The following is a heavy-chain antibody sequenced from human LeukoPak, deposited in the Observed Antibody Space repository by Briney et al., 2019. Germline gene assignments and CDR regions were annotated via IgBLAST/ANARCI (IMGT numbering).Heavy chain of an antibody. CDR3: ARDPVAIAAAGTWTDY. D-gene: IGHD6-13*01. CDR1: GYTFTGYY. V-gene: IGHV1-2*02. J-gene: IGHJ4*02. Sequence: ASVKVSCKASGYTFTGYYMHWVRQAPGQGLEWMGWINPNSGGTNYAQKFQGRVTMTRDTSTSTAYMELSRLRSDDTAVYYCARDPVAIAAAGTWTDYWGQGTLVTVSS. CDR2: INPNSGGT.